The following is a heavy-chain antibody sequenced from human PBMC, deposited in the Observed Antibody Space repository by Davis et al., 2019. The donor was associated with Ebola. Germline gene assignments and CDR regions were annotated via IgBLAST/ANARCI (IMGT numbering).Heavy chain of an antibody. CDR2: IKQRGSEK. Sequence: SSTSSDLPVGAHYMSRVPPSPGKGLEWVANIKQRGSEKYYADSVKGRFTISRDNAKTSLYLQMNSLRVEDTAVYFCAKSGWGAYGYGAKSDWGQGTLVTVSS. J-gene: IGHJ4*02. CDR3: AKSGWGAYGYGAKSD. V-gene: IGHV3-7*02. CDR1: DLPVGAHY. D-gene: IGHD5-12*01.